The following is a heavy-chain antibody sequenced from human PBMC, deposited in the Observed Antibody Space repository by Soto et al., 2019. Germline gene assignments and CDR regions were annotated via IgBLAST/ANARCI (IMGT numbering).Heavy chain of an antibody. CDR2: ISSTGSTT. CDR1: GFTFSSYN. Sequence: EVQLVESGGGSIQTGGSLRLSCAASGFTFSSYNMNWVRQAPGKGLEWISYISSTGSTTYYADSVKGRFTTSRDNAKNSLFLKMNSLRDEDTAVYYCAREARDFDYWGQGTLVTVSS. J-gene: IGHJ4*02. CDR3: AREARDFDY. V-gene: IGHV3-48*02.